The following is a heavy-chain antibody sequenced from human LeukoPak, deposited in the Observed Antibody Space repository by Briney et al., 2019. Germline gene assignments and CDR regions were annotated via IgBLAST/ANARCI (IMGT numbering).Heavy chain of an antibody. CDR1: GYTFTSYG. J-gene: IGHJ4*02. V-gene: IGHV1-18*01. D-gene: IGHD3-3*01. Sequence: ASVKVSCKASGYTFTSYGISWVRQAPGQGLEWMGWISANNGNTNYAQKLQGRVTMTTDASTSTAYMELRSLRSDDTAVYYCATKGAYDFWSGAFSYWGRGTLVTVSS. CDR2: ISANNGNT. CDR3: ATKGAYDFWSGAFSY.